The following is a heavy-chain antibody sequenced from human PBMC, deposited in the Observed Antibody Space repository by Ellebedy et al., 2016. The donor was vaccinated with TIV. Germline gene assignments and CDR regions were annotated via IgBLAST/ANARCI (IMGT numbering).Heavy chain of an antibody. Sequence: GGSLRLSCAASGLTFNNYNMIWVRQAPGKGLEWISYISSDAITTDYADSVKGRFTISRDNAKTSVFLQMNSLRVEDTAVYYCARDMGRWLQFLAYWGQGTLVTVSS. D-gene: IGHD5-24*01. J-gene: IGHJ4*02. CDR1: GLTFNNYN. V-gene: IGHV3-48*03. CDR3: ARDMGRWLQFLAY. CDR2: ISSDAITT.